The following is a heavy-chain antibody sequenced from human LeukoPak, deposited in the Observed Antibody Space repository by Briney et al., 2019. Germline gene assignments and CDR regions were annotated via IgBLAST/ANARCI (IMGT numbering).Heavy chain of an antibody. Sequence: GGSLRLSCAASGFTFSRHSMNWVRQAPGKGLEWVSSISCSSSDIYYADSVKGRFTVSRDNAKNSLYLQMNSLRAEDTAVYYCARAGGNDAFDIWGQGTMVTVSS. J-gene: IGHJ3*02. V-gene: IGHV3-21*01. CDR2: ISCSSSDI. CDR3: ARAGGNDAFDI. D-gene: IGHD1-26*01. CDR1: GFTFSRHS.